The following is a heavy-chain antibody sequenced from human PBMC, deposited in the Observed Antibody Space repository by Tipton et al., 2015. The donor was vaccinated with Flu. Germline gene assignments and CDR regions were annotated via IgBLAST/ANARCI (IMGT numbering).Heavy chain of an antibody. D-gene: IGHD2-2*01. CDR2: IYYSGST. J-gene: IGHJ6*03. V-gene: IGHV4-59*12. CDR1: GGSISSYY. CDR3: ARDHPAAPYYYYYYMDV. Sequence: TLSLTCTVSGGSISSYYWSWIRQPPGKGLEWIGYIYYSGSTNYNPSLKSRVTMSVDTSKNQFSLKLSSVTAADTAVYYCARDHPAAPYYYYYYMDVWGKGTTVTVSS.